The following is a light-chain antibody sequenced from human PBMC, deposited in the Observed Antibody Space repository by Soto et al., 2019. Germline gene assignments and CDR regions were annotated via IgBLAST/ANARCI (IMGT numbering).Light chain of an antibody. CDR1: ESIDSW. J-gene: IGKJ1*01. CDR3: QQYYRYRA. CDR2: KAS. Sequence: DIQITQYHPTLSASVGDRVTITCRSSESIDSWLAWHQQKPGRAPKLLISKASSLESGVPSRFSGSGFGTEFTLTIISLQPDDFATCSCQQYYRYRAFGQGTRLDIK. V-gene: IGKV1-5*03.